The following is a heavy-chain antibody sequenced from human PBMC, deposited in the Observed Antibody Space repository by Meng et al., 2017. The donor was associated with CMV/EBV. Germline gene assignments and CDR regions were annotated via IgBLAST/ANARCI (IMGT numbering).Heavy chain of an antibody. CDR2: INPNSGGT. V-gene: IGHV1-2*02. CDR1: GYTFTGYY. J-gene: IGHJ6*02. Sequence: SVKVSCKASGYTFTGYYMHWVRQAPGQGLEWMGWINPNSGGTNYAQKFQGRVTMTRDTSISTAYMELSRLRSDDTAVYYCARGRPYGPYYYYGMDVWGQGTTVTVSS. D-gene: IGHD4-17*01. CDR3: ARGRPYGPYYYYGMDV.